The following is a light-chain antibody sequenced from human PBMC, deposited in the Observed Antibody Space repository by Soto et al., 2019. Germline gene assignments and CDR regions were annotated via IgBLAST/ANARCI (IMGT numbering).Light chain of an antibody. CDR1: NSDIGGYNY. CDR2: EVT. J-gene: IGLJ3*02. CDR3: SSYTSSSRLAV. Sequence: QPVLTQPASVSGSPGQSITISCTGTNSDIGGYNYVSWYQQHPGKVPKLMIYEVTNRPSGVSNRFSGSKSGNTASLTISGLQTEDEGDYYCSSYTSSSRLAVFGGGTKLTVL. V-gene: IGLV2-14*01.